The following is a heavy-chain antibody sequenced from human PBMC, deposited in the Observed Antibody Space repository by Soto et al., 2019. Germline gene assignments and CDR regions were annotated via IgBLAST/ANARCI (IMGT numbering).Heavy chain of an antibody. CDR1: GGSFSGYY. J-gene: IGHJ5*02. Sequence: SETLSLTCAVYGGSFSGYYWSWIRQPPGKGLEWIGEINHSGSTNYNPSLKSRVTISVDTSKNQFSLKLSSVTAADTAVYYCASAPCISTSCYRSNCFDPWGQGTLVTVSS. CDR2: INHSGST. CDR3: ASAPCISTSCYRSNCFDP. D-gene: IGHD2-2*01. V-gene: IGHV4-34*01.